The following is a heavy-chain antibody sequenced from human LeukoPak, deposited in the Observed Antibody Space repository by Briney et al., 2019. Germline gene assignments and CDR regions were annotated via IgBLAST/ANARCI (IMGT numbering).Heavy chain of an antibody. CDR3: ARSGLNYDFWSGYLLAAFDI. V-gene: IGHV4-39*07. CDR1: SGSIISSDYY. Sequence: SETLFLTCTVSSGSIISSDYYWGWIRQPPGKGLEWIGTISYSGSTYYNPSLKSRVTISVDTSKNQFSLKLSSVTAADTAVYYCARSGLNYDFWSGYLLAAFDIWGQGTMVTVSS. D-gene: IGHD3-3*01. CDR2: ISYSGST. J-gene: IGHJ3*02.